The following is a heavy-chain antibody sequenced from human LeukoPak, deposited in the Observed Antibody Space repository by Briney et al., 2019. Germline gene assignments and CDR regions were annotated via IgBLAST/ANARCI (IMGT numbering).Heavy chain of an antibody. CDR3: ARDRIYEWELLRSRYYYYGMDV. J-gene: IGHJ6*02. Sequence: ASVKDSCKASGYTFTSYGISWVRQAPGQGLEWMGWISAYNGNTNYAQELQGRVTMTTDTSTSTAYMELRSLKSDDTAVYYCARDRIYEWELLRSRYYYYGMDVWGQGTTVTVSS. D-gene: IGHD1-26*01. CDR2: ISAYNGNT. V-gene: IGHV1-18*01. CDR1: GYTFTSYG.